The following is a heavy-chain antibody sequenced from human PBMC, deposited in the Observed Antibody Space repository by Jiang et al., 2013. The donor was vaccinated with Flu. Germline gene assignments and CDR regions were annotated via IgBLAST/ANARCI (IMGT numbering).Heavy chain of an antibody. V-gene: IGHV3-15*01. CDR1: GFTFSNAW. J-gene: IGHJ6*02. CDR2: IKSKTDGGTT. CDR3: TTPLRSYCSSTSCNYYYYGMDV. D-gene: IGHD2-2*01. Sequence: VQLLESGGGLVKPGGSLRLSCAASGFTFSNAWMSWVRQAPGKGLEWVGRIKSKTDGGTTDYAAPVKGRFTISRDDSKNTLYLQMNSLKTEDTAVYYCTTPLRSYCSSTSCNYYYYGMDVWGQGTHGHRLL.